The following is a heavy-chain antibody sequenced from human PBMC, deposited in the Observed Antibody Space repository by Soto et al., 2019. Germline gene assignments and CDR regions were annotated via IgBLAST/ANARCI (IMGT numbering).Heavy chain of an antibody. D-gene: IGHD6-19*01. CDR1: GGSISSYY. Sequence: PSETLSLTCTVSGGSISSYYWSWIRQPPGKGLEWIGYIYYSGSTNYNPSLKSRVTISVDTSKNQFSLKLSSVTAADTAVYYCARLYSSGWPRKNGMDVWGQGTTVTGS. CDR3: ARLYSSGWPRKNGMDV. J-gene: IGHJ6*02. CDR2: IYYSGST. V-gene: IGHV4-59*01.